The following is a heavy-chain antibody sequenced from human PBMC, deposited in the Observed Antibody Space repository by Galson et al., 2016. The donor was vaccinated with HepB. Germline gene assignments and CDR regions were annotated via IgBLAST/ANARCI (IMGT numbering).Heavy chain of an antibody. J-gene: IGHJ4*02. D-gene: IGHD6-13*01. CDR1: GYTFTDYY. CDR2: INPYSGST. V-gene: IGHV1-2*02. CDR3: RRDSVAAPGTFFDY. Sequence: SVKVSCKASGYTFTDYYVHWLRQAPGQGLEWMGWINPYSGSTHYAQKFQGRVTMTRDTSISTAYMELSSLRSDDTAVYYCRRDSVAAPGTFFDYWGQGILVTVSS.